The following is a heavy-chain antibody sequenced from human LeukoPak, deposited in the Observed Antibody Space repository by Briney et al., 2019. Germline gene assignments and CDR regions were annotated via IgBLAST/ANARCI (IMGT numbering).Heavy chain of an antibody. Sequence: SETLSLTCTVSGGSISSYYWNWIRQPPGKGLEWLGYIHYSGATKYNPSFKSRVTISGDTSKNQFSLRLSSVTAADTAVYYCARMSYDILTGYYHLFDYWGQGTLVTVSS. D-gene: IGHD3-9*01. CDR2: IHYSGAT. V-gene: IGHV4-59*08. J-gene: IGHJ4*02. CDR1: GGSISSYY. CDR3: ARMSYDILTGYYHLFDY.